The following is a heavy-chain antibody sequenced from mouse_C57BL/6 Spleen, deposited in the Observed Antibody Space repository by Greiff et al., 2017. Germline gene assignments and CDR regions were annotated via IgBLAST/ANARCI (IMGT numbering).Heavy chain of an antibody. CDR2: SRNKANDYTT. CDR3: ARDAETGSWFAY. Sequence: EVKLMESGGGLVQSGRSLRLSCATSGFTFSDFYMEWVRQAPGKGLEWIAASRNKANDYTTEYSASVKGRFIVSRDTSQSILYLQMNALRAEDTAIYYCARDAETGSWFAYWGQGTLATVSA. D-gene: IGHD4-1*01. J-gene: IGHJ3*01. V-gene: IGHV7-1*01. CDR1: GFTFSDFY.